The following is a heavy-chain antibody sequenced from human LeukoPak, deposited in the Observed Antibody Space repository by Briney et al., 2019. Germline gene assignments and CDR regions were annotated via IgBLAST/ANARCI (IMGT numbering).Heavy chain of an antibody. CDR3: ARYCSGGSCPFGY. V-gene: IGHV1-69*01. D-gene: IGHD2-15*01. Sequence: SVKVSCKASGCTFSSYAISWVRQAPGQGLEWMGGIIPIFGTANYAQKFQGRVTITADESTSTAYMELSSLRSEDTAVYYCARYCSGGSCPFGYWGERTLVTVSS. J-gene: IGHJ4*02. CDR1: GCTFSSYA. CDR2: IIPIFGTA.